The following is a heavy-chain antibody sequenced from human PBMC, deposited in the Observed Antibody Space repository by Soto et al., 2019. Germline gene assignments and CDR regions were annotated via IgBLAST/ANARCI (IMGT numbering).Heavy chain of an antibody. J-gene: IGHJ4*02. Sequence: QVQLVESGGGVVQPGRSLRLSCAASGFIFSGYPMHWVRQAPGKGLEWVAVISYDGNTQYYADSVKGRFTVSRDNSNNMLYVQMNNLRDEDKAMYYCAKETTAYEINSWGQGTLVSVSS. CDR2: ISYDGNTQ. CDR1: GFIFSGYP. D-gene: IGHD3-9*01. V-gene: IGHV3-30-3*01. CDR3: AKETTAYEINS.